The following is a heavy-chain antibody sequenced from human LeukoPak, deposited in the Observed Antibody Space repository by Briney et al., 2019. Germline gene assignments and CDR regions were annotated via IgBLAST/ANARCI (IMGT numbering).Heavy chain of an antibody. CDR2: ISWNSGSI. CDR3: AKDTGFFDGFDV. CDR1: GFTFDDYA. J-gene: IGHJ3*01. V-gene: IGHV3-9*01. D-gene: IGHD3-10*01. Sequence: GGSLRLSCAATGFTFDDYAMHWVRQVPGKGLEWVSGISWNSGSIGYADSVKGRLTISRDNSKNSLYLQMDSLRVEDTALYYCAKDTGFFDGFDVWGQGTMVAVSS.